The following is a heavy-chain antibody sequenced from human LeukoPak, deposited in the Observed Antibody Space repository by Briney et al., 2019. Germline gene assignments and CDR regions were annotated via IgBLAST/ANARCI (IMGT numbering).Heavy chain of an antibody. Sequence: GGSLRLSCAASGFTFSSYAMSWVRQAPGKGLEWVSAISGSGGSTYYADSVKGRFTISRDNSKNTLYLQMNSLRAEDTAVYYCARTVNYCSSTSCYSFDYWGQGTLVTVSS. J-gene: IGHJ4*02. V-gene: IGHV3-23*01. CDR1: GFTFSSYA. CDR2: ISGSGGST. D-gene: IGHD2-2*01. CDR3: ARTVNYCSSTSCYSFDY.